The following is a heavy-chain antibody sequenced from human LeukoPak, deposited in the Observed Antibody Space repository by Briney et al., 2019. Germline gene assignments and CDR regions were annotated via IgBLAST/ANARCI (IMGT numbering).Heavy chain of an antibody. Sequence: GGSLRLSCAASGFPLSSYSVNWVRQARGEGLEGSSYISNTGGTIKYAASVKGRFTIYRYNGKNSLYLQMNSLRDEDTAVYYCARGYSDAQRGYWGQGTLVTVSS. CDR1: GFPLSSYS. CDR2: ISNTGGTI. V-gene: IGHV3-48*02. J-gene: IGHJ4*02. D-gene: IGHD6-13*01. CDR3: ARGYSDAQRGY.